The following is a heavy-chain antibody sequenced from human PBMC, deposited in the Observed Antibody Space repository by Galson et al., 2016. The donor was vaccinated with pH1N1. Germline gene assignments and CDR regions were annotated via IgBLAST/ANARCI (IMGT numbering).Heavy chain of an antibody. Sequence: CAISGDSVSSNTAAWNWIRQSPSRGLEWLGRTYYRSKWYNDYAVSVKSRININPDTSSNQISLQLKSVTPDDTAVYYCAMDYFGLDVWGQGTTVTVS. CDR1: GDSVSSNTAA. CDR2: TYYRSKWYN. V-gene: IGHV6-1*01. CDR3: AMDYFGLDV. J-gene: IGHJ6*02.